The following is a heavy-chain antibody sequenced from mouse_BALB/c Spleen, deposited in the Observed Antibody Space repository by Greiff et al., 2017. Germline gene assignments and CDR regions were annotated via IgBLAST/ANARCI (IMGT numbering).Heavy chain of an antibody. CDR2: ISSGSSTI. Sequence: DVKLVESGGGLVQPGGSRKLSCAASGFTFSSFGMHWVRQAPEKGLEWVAYISSGSSTIYYADTVKGRFTISRDNPKNTLFLQMTSLRSEDTAMYYCARSGFHGSKDWYFDVWGAGTTVTVSS. D-gene: IGHD1-1*01. CDR3: ARSGFHGSKDWYFDV. V-gene: IGHV5-17*02. CDR1: GFTFSSFG. J-gene: IGHJ1*01.